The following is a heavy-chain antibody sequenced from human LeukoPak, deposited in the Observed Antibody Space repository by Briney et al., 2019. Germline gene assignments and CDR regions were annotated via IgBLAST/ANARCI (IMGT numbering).Heavy chain of an antibody. V-gene: IGHV1-69*13. J-gene: IGHJ6*03. CDR3: ASNTGDTGYCSSTSCYYYYMDV. Sequence: GASVKVSCKASGYTFTGYYMHWVRQAPGQGLEWMGGIIPIFGTANYAQKFQGRVTITADESTSTAYMELSSLRSEDTAVYYCASNTGDTGYCSSTSCYYYYMDVWGKGTTVTISS. CDR1: GYTFTGYY. D-gene: IGHD2-2*01. CDR2: IIPIFGTA.